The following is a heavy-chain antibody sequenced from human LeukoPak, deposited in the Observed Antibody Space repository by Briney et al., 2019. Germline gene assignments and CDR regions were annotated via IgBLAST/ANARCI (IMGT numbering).Heavy chain of an antibody. CDR2: ISCSGGST. CDR3: AKDRYSGEYYYDSSGPFDY. J-gene: IGHJ4*02. V-gene: IGHV3-23*01. D-gene: IGHD3-22*01. Sequence: PGGSLRLSCAASGFTFSSYAMSWVRQAPGKGLEWVSAISCSGGSTYYADSVKGRFTISRDNSKNTLYLQMNSLRAEDTAVYYCAKDRYSGEYYYDSSGPFDYWGQGTLVTVS. CDR1: GFTFSSYA.